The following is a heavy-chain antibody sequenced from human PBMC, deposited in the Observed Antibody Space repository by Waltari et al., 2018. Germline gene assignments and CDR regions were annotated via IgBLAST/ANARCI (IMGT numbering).Heavy chain of an antibody. CDR2: TYTSGTT. D-gene: IGHD2-15*01. J-gene: IGHJ6*03. CDR1: DGSISSYY. V-gene: IGHV4-4*07. Sequence: QVQLQESGPGLVKPSETLSLTCTVSDGSISSYYWSWIRQSAGKGLEWIGRTYTSGTTNYSPSLKSRVTMSIDTSKKQFSLRLTSVTAADTAVYYCARSRRSGLLYYYMDVWGKGTTVTISS. CDR3: ARSRRSGLLYYYMDV.